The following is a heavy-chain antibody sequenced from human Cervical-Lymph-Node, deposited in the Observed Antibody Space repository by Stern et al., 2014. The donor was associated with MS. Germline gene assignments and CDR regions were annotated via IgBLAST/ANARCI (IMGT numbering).Heavy chain of an antibody. CDR3: ARVRTTSPGNSGYDFPDY. V-gene: IGHV1-46*03. CDR1: GYTFTSYY. CDR2: INPRGGSI. J-gene: IGHJ4*02. Sequence: MQLVESGAEVKKPGASVKVSCKASGYTFTSYYMHWVRQAPGQGLEWMGIINPRGGSISYAQKFQGRVSMTRDTSTNTVYMEVSSLRSEDTAVYYCARVRTTSPGNSGYDFPDYWGQGTLVTVSS. D-gene: IGHD5-12*01.